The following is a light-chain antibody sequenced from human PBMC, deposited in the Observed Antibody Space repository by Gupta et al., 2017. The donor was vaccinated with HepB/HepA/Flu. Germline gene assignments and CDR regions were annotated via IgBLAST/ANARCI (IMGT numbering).Light chain of an antibody. CDR1: QSGSSRY. CDR2: GES. J-gene: IGKJ1*01. Sequence: IVLTQSPRTLSLSPGDGATLSCRASQSGSSRYLAWYQQKPGQAPRLLIYGESRRATGNPDRFSGSGSGTYFTRTISRMEAEDCAVYYCLPYAISPQTFGQGTKGEI. CDR3: LPYAISPQT. V-gene: IGKV3-20*01.